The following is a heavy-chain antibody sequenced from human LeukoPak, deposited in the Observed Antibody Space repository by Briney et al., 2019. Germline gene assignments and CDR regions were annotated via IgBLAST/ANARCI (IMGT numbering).Heavy chain of an antibody. V-gene: IGHV4-59*08. CDR3: ARWNWNGPFDY. D-gene: IGHD1-1*01. Sequence: SETLSLTCTVSGGSIGSYHWTWIRQPPGKGLEWIGYIFYSGSTYYNPSLKSRVTISLDTSKNQFSLRLSSETAADTAVYYCARWNWNGPFDYWGQGTLVTVSS. J-gene: IGHJ4*02. CDR2: IFYSGST. CDR1: GGSIGSYH.